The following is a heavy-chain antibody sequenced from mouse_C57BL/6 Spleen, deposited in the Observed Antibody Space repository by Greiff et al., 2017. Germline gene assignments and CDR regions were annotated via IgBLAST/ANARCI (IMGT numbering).Heavy chain of an antibody. D-gene: IGHD1-1*01. CDR3: ARRYYGSSPYAMDY. CDR2: IDPSDSYT. V-gene: IGHV1-59*01. J-gene: IGHJ4*01. CDR1: GYTFTSYW. Sequence: VQLQQPGAELVRPGTSVKLSCKASGYTFTSYWMHWVKQRPGQGLEWIGVIDPSDSYTNYNQKFKGNATLTVDTSSSTAYMQLSRLTSEDSAVYYCARRYYGSSPYAMDYWGQGTSVTVSS.